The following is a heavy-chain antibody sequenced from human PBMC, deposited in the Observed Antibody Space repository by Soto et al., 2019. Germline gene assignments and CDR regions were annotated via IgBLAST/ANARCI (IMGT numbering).Heavy chain of an antibody. CDR3: AREGQAPYYYYGMDV. V-gene: IGHV1-18*01. CDR2: ISGYNGNT. CDR1: GYTFTNYG. Sequence: QVQGVQSGDEVKKPGASVKVSCKASGYTFTNYGFSWVRQAPGQGLEWMGWISGYNGNTKYAEKFQGRVTMTTDTSTSTAHMELRSLRSDDTAVYYCAREGQAPYYYYGMDVWGQGTAVTVSS. J-gene: IGHJ6*02.